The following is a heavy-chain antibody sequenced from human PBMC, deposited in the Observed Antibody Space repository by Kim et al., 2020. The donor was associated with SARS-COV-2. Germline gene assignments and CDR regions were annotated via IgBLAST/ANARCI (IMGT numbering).Heavy chain of an antibody. Sequence: GGSLRLSCAASGFTFGDYAMHWVRQAPGKGLEWVSGISWNSGSIGYADSVKGRFTISRDNAKNSLYLQMNSLRAEDTALYYCAKARQQLGNLGVGGMGQFDYWGQGTLVTVSS. J-gene: IGHJ4*02. V-gene: IGHV3-9*01. D-gene: IGHD6-13*01. CDR1: GFTFGDYA. CDR2: ISWNSGSI. CDR3: AKARQQLGNLGVGGMGQFDY.